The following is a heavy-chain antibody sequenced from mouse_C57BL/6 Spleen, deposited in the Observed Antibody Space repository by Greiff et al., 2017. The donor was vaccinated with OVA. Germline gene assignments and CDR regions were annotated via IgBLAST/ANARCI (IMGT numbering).Heavy chain of an antibody. D-gene: IGHD3-2*02. CDR1: GFNIKDYY. CDR3: TQTAQARCCAY. J-gene: IGHJ3*01. CDR2: IDPEDGDT. Sequence: VQLQQSGAELVRPGASVKLSCTASGFNIKDYYMHWVKQRPEQGLEWIGRIDPEDGDTEYAPKFQGKATMTADTSSNTAYLQLSSLTSEDTAVYYCTQTAQARCCAYWGQGTLVTVSA. V-gene: IGHV14-1*01.